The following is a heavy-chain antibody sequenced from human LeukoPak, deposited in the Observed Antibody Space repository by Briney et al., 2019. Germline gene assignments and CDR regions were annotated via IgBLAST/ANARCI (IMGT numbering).Heavy chain of an antibody. V-gene: IGHV3-21*01. Sequence: PGGSLRLSCAASGFTFSSYTLNWVRQAPGKGLEWVSSVGHSSTYIYYADSVKGRFTISRDNAKNSLYLQMNSLRAGDTAVYYCARGGLNFDAFDIWGQGTMVTVSS. CDR3: ARGGLNFDAFDI. CDR1: GFTFSSYT. J-gene: IGHJ3*02. D-gene: IGHD1-7*01. CDR2: VGHSSTYI.